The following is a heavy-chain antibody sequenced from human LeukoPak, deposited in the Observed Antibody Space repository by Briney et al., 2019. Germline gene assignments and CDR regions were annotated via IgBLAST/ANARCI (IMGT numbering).Heavy chain of an antibody. CDR1: GFTFSSYA. J-gene: IGHJ4*02. Sequence: PGGSLRLSCAASGFTFSSYAMHWVRQAPVKGLEWVAVISYDGSNKYYADSVKGRFTISRDNSKNTLYLQMNSLRAEDTAVYYCASLSRSGWYYFDYWGQGTLVTVSS. CDR2: ISYDGSNK. CDR3: ASLSRSGWYYFDY. V-gene: IGHV3-30-3*01. D-gene: IGHD6-19*01.